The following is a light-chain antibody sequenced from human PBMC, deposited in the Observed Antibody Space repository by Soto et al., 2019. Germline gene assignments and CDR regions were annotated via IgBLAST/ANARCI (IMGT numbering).Light chain of an antibody. CDR2: YVD. CDR3: CSYAEGSIDF. CDR1: SRDVGAYDY. J-gene: IGLJ1*01. Sequence: QSALTQPASVSGSPGQSITISCTGTSRDVGAYDYVSWYLQYPDKAPQLLIYYVDHRPSGVSSRFSGSKSGNTASLTISGLQAEDEGDYYCCSYAEGSIDFVGNATKFTV. V-gene: IGLV2-14*03.